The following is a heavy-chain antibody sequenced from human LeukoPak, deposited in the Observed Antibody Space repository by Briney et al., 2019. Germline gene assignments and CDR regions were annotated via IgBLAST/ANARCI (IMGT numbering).Heavy chain of an antibody. CDR3: ARDRSGPDY. CDR2: MNGGGGIT. Sequence: GESLRLSCAASGFTFSSYAMYWVRQAPGKGLEWVSGMNGGGGITYYADSVKGRFTISRDNAKNTLYLQMNSLRAEDTAVYYCARDRSGPDYWGQGTLVTVSS. V-gene: IGHV3-23*01. J-gene: IGHJ4*02. CDR1: GFTFSSYA.